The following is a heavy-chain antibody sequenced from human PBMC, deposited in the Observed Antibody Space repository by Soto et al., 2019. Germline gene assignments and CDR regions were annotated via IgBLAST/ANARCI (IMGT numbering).Heavy chain of an antibody. CDR3: ARGDSTDCSNGVCSFFYNHDMDV. D-gene: IGHD2-8*01. CDR2: INPKSGGT. CDR1: GYSFTDYH. J-gene: IGHJ6*02. V-gene: IGHV1-2*04. Sequence: DSVKVSCKASGYSFTDYHIHWVRQAPGQGLEWLGRINPKSGGTSTAQKFQGWVTMTTDTSISTASMELTRLTSDDTAIYYCARGDSTDCSNGVCSFFYNHDMDVWGQGTTVTVSS.